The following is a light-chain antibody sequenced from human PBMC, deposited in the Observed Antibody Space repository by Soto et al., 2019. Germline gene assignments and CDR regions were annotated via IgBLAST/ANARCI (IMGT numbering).Light chain of an antibody. CDR3: QQRRNWPHT. CDR1: QSVNSY. CDR2: DAS. V-gene: IGKV3-11*01. Sequence: EIVLTQSPATLSLSPGERATLSCRASQSVNSYLIWYQQKPGQSPRLLIYDASNRATGIPARFSGSGSGTDFTLTISSLEPEDFAVYYYQQRRNWPHTFGGGTKVEIK. J-gene: IGKJ4*01.